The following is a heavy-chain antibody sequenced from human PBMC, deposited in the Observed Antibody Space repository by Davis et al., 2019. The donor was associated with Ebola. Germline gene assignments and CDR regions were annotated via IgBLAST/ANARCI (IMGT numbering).Heavy chain of an antibody. Sequence: MPSETLSLTCTVSGGPISSSSYYWGWIRQPPGKGLEWIGSIYYSGSTNYNPSLKSRVTISVDTSKNQFSLKLSSVTAADTAVYYCARLPGLQLWSGMDVWGQGTTVTVSS. CDR2: IYYSGST. CDR3: ARLPGLQLWSGMDV. D-gene: IGHD5-18*01. V-gene: IGHV4-39*07. CDR1: GGPISSSSYY. J-gene: IGHJ6*02.